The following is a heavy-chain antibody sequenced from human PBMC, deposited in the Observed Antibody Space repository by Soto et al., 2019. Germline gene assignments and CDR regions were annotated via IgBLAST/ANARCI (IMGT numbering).Heavy chain of an antibody. CDR2: ICSDGRNI. CDR3: ARIKLVEWFFINVDVYDMDV. CDR1: GFTFSSYG. J-gene: IGHJ6*02. V-gene: IGHV3-33*01. D-gene: IGHD3-3*01. Sequence: GGSLRLSCAASGFTFSSYGMHWVRQAPGKGLEWVSVICSDGRNIYYADSVEGRFTVSRDNSRNSVYLQMDSLRDEDAAVYYCARIKLVEWFFINVDVYDMDVWGQGTPVTVSS.